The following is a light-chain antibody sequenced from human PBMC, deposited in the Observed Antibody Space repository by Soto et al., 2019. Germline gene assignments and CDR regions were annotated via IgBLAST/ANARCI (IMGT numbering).Light chain of an antibody. Sequence: EFVLTQSPGTLSFSPGERATLSCRASQSVYSNYLAWYQEKPGQAPRLLIYGASSRATGIPDRFSGSGSGRDFTLTISRLEPEDSAVYYCQQYGSAPPLTFGGGTKVDI. CDR1: QSVYSNY. V-gene: IGKV3-20*01. CDR2: GAS. J-gene: IGKJ4*01. CDR3: QQYGSAPPLT.